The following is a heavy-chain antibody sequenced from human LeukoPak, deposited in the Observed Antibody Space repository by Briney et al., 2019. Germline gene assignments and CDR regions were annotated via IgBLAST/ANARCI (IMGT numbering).Heavy chain of an antibody. CDR2: ISWNSGSI. J-gene: IGHJ6*02. D-gene: IGHD6-19*01. CDR1: GFTFDDYA. CDR3: ARGWSPLGYYYYGMDV. Sequence: QAGGSLRLSCAASGFTFDDYAMHWVRQAPGKGLEWVSGISWNSGSIGYADSVKGRFTISRDNAKNSLYLQMNSLRDEDTAVYCCARGWSPLGYYYYGMDVWGQGTSVTVSS. V-gene: IGHV3-9*01.